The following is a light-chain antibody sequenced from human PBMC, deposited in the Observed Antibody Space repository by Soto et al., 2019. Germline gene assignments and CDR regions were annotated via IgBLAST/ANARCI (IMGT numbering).Light chain of an antibody. V-gene: IGKV1-5*03. CDR1: QTISSW. CDR2: KAS. CDR3: QQYNGDSGYT. J-gene: IGKJ2*01. Sequence: DIQMTQSPSTLSGSVGDRVTITCRASQTISSWLAWYQQKPGKAPKLLIYKASTLKSGVPSRFSGSGSGTEFTLTISRLQPDDFATYYCQQYNGDSGYTFGQGTKVDIK.